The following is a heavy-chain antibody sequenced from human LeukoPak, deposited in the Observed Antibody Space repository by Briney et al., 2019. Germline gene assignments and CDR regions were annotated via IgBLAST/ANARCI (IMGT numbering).Heavy chain of an antibody. J-gene: IGHJ4*02. CDR3: AKDARSSWKDFFDY. CDR2: MGGSGGTT. Sequence: PGGSLRLSCAASGFTFSSYAMSWVRQAPGKGLEWVSRMGGSGGTTSYADSVKGRFTISRDKSKNTLYLEMNSLRAEDTAVYYCAKDARSSWKDFFDYWDQGTLVTV. V-gene: IGHV3-23*01. D-gene: IGHD6-13*01. CDR1: GFTFSSYA.